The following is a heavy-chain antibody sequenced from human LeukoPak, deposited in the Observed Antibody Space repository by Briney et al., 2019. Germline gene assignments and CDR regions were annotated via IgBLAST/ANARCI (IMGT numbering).Heavy chain of an antibody. CDR3: ARLNWDDGEVSGFDQ. CDR1: GFTFSSYG. V-gene: IGHV3-30*12. J-gene: IGHJ5*02. Sequence: GSLRLSCAASGFTFSSYGMHWVRQAPGKGLEWVAVISYDGSNKYYADSVKGRLTISRDNARKSLFLQINILRVEDTALYYCARLNWDDGEVSGFDQWGQGILVTVSS. D-gene: IGHD1-26*01. CDR2: ISYDGSNK.